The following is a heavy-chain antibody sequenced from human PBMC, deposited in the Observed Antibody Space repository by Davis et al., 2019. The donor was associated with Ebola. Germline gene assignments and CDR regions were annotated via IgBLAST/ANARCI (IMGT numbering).Heavy chain of an antibody. CDR2: ISHDGATA. CDR3: ASLSGNYYTGHEYFQH. CDR1: GFTFSRYA. D-gene: IGHD1-26*01. V-gene: IGHV3-30-3*01. J-gene: IGHJ1*01. Sequence: GGSLRLSCAASGFTFSRYAMNWVRQAPGKGLDWVSIISHDGATAYYADSVKGRFTISRDNSKNTLYLQMNSLRAEDTAVYYCASLSGNYYTGHEYFQHWGQGTLVTVSS.